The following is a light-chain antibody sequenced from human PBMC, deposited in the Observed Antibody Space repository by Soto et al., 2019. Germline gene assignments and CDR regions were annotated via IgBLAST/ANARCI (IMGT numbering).Light chain of an antibody. V-gene: IGKV1-39*01. J-gene: IGKJ4*01. Sequence: DIHMTQSPSSLSAYVGDRVTITCLASQSISSHLNWYQQKPGKAPKLLIYAAYSLQSGVTLRFSGSGSGTDFTITIGSLQPEDFATYYCQQVYVYPSTVGGGTQVENK. CDR3: QQVYVYPST. CDR2: AAY. CDR1: QSISSH.